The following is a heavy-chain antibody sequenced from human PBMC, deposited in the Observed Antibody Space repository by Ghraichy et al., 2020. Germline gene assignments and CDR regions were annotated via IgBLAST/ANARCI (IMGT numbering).Heavy chain of an antibody. CDR2: INPNSGGT. Sequence: ASVKVSCKASGYTFTGYYMHWVRQAPGQGLEWMGWINPNSGGTNYAQKFQGWVTMTRDTSISTAYMELSRLRSDDTAVYYCARDPTPQYSSGYYYYGMDVWGQGTTVTVSS. V-gene: IGHV1-2*04. D-gene: IGHD6-19*01. CDR3: ARDPTPQYSSGYYYYGMDV. CDR1: GYTFTGYY. J-gene: IGHJ6*02.